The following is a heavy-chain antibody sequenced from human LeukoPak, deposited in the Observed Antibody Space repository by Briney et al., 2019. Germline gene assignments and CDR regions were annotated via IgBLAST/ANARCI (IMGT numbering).Heavy chain of an antibody. J-gene: IGHJ4*02. Sequence: PGRSLRLSCAASGFTFSSYAMHWVRQAPGKGLEWVAVISYDGSNKYYADSVKGRFTISRDNSKNTLYLQMNRLRAEDTAVYYCAKDISTRWYSSKPLPGDYWGQGTLVTVSS. CDR3: AKDISTRWYSSKPLPGDY. V-gene: IGHV3-30-3*01. CDR1: GFTFSSYA. CDR2: ISYDGSNK. D-gene: IGHD6-13*01.